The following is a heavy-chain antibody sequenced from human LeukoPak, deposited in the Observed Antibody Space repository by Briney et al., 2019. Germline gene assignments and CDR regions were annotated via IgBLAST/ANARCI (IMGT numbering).Heavy chain of an antibody. V-gene: IGHV3-33*01. D-gene: IGHD6-19*01. CDR2: IWEDGTNI. Sequence: GTSLRLSCAASGFTFSIYGMHWVRQAPGKGLEFVAGIWEDGTNIHYADSVKGRLTISRDNSKNTLYLQMNSLRAEDTAVYFCARVGYNSGWYEYWGQGTLVTVSS. CDR3: ARVGYNSGWYEY. J-gene: IGHJ4*02. CDR1: GFTFSIYG.